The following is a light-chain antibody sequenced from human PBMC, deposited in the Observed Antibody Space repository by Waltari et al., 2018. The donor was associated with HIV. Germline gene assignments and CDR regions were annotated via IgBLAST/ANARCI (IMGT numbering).Light chain of an antibody. CDR2: GAS. Sequence: EIVLTQSPGTLSLSPGARATLSCRASQSVSSNYLAWYQQKPGQAPRLLIYGASSRATGIPDRFSGSGSGTDFTLTISRLEPEDLAVFYCQQYVTSPITFGQGTRLEI. CDR3: QQYVTSPIT. V-gene: IGKV3-20*01. CDR1: QSVSSNY. J-gene: IGKJ5*01.